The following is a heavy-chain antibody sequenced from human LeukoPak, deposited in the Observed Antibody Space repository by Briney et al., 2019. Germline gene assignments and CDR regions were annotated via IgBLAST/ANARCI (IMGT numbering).Heavy chain of an antibody. CDR3: ARDAGYSYGYIYYYYGMDV. Sequence: PGGSLRLSCAASGLTFSSYGMHWVRQAPGKGLEWVAVIWYDGSNKYYADSVKGRFTISRDNSKNTLYLQMNSLRAEDTAVYYCARDAGYSYGYIYYYYGMDVWGKATTVTVSS. CDR1: GLTFSSYG. CDR2: IWYDGSNK. V-gene: IGHV3-33*01. J-gene: IGHJ6*04. D-gene: IGHD5-18*01.